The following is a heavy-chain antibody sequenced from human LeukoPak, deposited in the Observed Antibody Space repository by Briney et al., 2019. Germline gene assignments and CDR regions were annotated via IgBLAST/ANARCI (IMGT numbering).Heavy chain of an antibody. CDR1: GGSISSSSYY. Sequence: PSETLSLTCTVSGGSISSSSYYWGWIRQPPGKGLEWIGSNYYSGSTYYNPSLKSRVTISVDTSKNQFFLKLSSVTAADTAVYYCARRNSGWDDAFVIWGQGTMVTASS. CDR2: NYYSGST. CDR3: ARRNSGWDDAFVI. J-gene: IGHJ3*02. D-gene: IGHD5-12*01. V-gene: IGHV4-39*01.